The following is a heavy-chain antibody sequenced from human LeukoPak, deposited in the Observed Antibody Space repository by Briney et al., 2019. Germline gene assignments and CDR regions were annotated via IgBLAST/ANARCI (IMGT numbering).Heavy chain of an antibody. CDR2: IDSNGSTI. V-gene: IGHV3-48*03. CDR1: EFTFSSYE. Sequence: PGGSLRLSCAASEFTFSSYEMNWVRQAPGKGLEWVSYIDSNGSTIFYGDSVKGRFTISRDNAKNSLSLQMNSLRAEDTAVYYCARVAAGVIGMKDVFDIWGQGTMVTVSS. J-gene: IGHJ3*02. D-gene: IGHD3-16*02. CDR3: ARVAAGVIGMKDVFDI.